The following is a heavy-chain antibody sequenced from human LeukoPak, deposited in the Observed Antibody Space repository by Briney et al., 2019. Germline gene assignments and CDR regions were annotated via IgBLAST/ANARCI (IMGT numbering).Heavy chain of an antibody. D-gene: IGHD3-3*01. CDR3: ARDFPEDFWSGYPYYYGMDV. Sequence: SETLSLTCTVSGGSISSYYRSWIRQPAGKGLEWIGRIYTSGSTNYNPSLKSRLTMSVDTSKNQFSLKLSSVTAADTAVYYCARDFPEDFWSGYPYYYGMDVWGQGTTVTVSS. CDR1: GGSISSYY. J-gene: IGHJ6*02. V-gene: IGHV4-4*07. CDR2: IYTSGST.